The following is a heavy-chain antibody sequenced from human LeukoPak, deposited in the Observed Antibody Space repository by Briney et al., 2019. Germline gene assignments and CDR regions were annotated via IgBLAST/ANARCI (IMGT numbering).Heavy chain of an antibody. CDR3: ARYCGGDCYRADAFDI. D-gene: IGHD2-21*01. CDR1: GGSISSGSYY. Sequence: PSQTLSLTCTVSGGSISSGSYYWSWIRQPAGKGLEWIGRIYTSGSTNYNPSLKSRVTISVDTSKNQFSLKLSSVTAADTAVYYCARYCGGDCYRADAFDIWGQGTMVTVSS. J-gene: IGHJ3*02. CDR2: IYTSGST. V-gene: IGHV4-61*02.